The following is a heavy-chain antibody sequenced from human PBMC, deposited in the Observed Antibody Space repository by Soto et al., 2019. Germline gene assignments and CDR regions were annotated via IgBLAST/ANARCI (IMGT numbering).Heavy chain of an antibody. CDR3: TRDSSYYGAGRGVFVS. V-gene: IGHV3-66*01. J-gene: IGHJ4*02. CDR1: GFSISNNY. Sequence: EVRLVESGGGLVQPGRSLRLSCAVSGFSISNNYISWVRQARGQGLDWVSAINSDGRTYYADSVQGRFTVSRDSSRNTVYLQINTFRVDDSAVYHCTRDSSYYGAGRGVFVSLGQGAPVTVSS. D-gene: IGHD3-10*01. CDR2: INSDGRT.